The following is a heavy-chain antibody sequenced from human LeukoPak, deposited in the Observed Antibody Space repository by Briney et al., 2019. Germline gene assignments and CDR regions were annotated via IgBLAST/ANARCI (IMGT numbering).Heavy chain of an antibody. CDR2: IYYSGST. Sequence: SETLSLTCTVSGGSISSYYWSWIRQPPGKGLEWIGYIYYSGSTNYNPSLKNRVTISVDTSKNQFSLKLSSVTAADTAVYYCAFQRGYNFDYWGQGTLVTVSS. V-gene: IGHV4-59*01. D-gene: IGHD5-18*01. CDR1: GGSISSYY. J-gene: IGHJ4*02. CDR3: AFQRGYNFDY.